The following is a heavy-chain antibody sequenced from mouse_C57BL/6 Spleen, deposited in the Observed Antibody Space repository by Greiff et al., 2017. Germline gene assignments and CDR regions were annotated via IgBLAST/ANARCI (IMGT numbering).Heavy chain of an antibody. CDR1: GYTFTDYN. J-gene: IGHJ2*01. D-gene: IGHD2-4*01. V-gene: IGHV1-18*01. Sequence: VQLQQSVPELVKPGASVKIPCKASGYTFTDYNMDWVKQSHGKSLEWIGDSNTNHGGTIYNQKFKGKATLTVDKASSTAYMELRSLTSEDTAVYYCAREGRLRWYFDYWGQGTTLTVSS. CDR3: AREGRLRWYFDY. CDR2: SNTNHGGT.